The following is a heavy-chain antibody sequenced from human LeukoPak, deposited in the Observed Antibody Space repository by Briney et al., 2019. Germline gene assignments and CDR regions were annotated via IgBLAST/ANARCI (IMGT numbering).Heavy chain of an antibody. V-gene: IGHV1-24*01. CDR1: GYTLTELS. J-gene: IGHJ4*02. CDR3: ATVIYYDSSGYFGGGSPNPYYFDY. CDR2: FDPEDGET. Sequence: ASVKVSCKVSGYTLTELSMHWVRQAPGKGLEWMGGFDPEDGETIYAQKFQGRVTMTEDTSTDTAYMELSSLRSEDTAVYYCATVIYYDSSGYFGGGSPNPYYFDYWGQGTLVTVSS. D-gene: IGHD3-22*01.